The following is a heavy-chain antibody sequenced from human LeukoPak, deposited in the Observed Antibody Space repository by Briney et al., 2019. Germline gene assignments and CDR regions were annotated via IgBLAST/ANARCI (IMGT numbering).Heavy chain of an antibody. D-gene: IGHD1-26*01. CDR3: ARVLSGSYMYYFDY. Sequence: GGSLRLSCAASGFTFSSYAMSWVRQAPGKGLEWVSAISGSGGSTYYADSVKGRFTISRDNSKNTLYLQMNSLRAEDTAVYYCARVLSGSYMYYFDYWGQGTLVTVSS. CDR1: GFTFSSYA. V-gene: IGHV3-23*01. J-gene: IGHJ4*02. CDR2: ISGSGGST.